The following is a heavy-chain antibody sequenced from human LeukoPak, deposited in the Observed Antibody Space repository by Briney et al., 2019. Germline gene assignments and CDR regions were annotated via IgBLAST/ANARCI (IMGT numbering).Heavy chain of an antibody. CDR2: MNPNSGNT. V-gene: IGHV1-8*03. Sequence: SXXVSCKASGYTFTSYDINWVRQATGQGLEWMGWMNPNSGNTGYAQKFQGRVTITRNTSISTAYMELSSLRSEDTAVYYCARGRSGYEQSYYYYYMDVWGKGTTVTVSS. CDR1: GYTFTSYD. D-gene: IGHD5-12*01. J-gene: IGHJ6*03. CDR3: ARGRSGYEQSYYYYYMDV.